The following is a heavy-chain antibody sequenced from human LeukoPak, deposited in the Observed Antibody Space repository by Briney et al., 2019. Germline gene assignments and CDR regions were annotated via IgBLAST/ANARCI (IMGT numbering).Heavy chain of an antibody. CDR3: AGGGYSYGVYYYYYMDV. D-gene: IGHD5-18*01. J-gene: IGHJ6*03. CDR2: IHYSGST. Sequence: PSETLSLTCTVSGGSISSYYWSWIRQPPGKGLEWIGYIHYSGSTYYNPSLKSRVTISVDTSKNQFSLKLSSVTAADTAVYYCAGGGYSYGVYYYYYMDVWGKGTTVTVSS. V-gene: IGHV4-59*12. CDR1: GGSISSYY.